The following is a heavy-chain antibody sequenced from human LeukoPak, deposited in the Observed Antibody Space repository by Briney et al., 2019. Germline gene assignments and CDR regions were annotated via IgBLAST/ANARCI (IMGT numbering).Heavy chain of an antibody. CDR2: IYYSGST. CDR1: GGSISSYY. CDR3: AGAGDCGGDCYMSRFDP. J-gene: IGHJ5*02. D-gene: IGHD2-21*02. Sequence: SETLSLTCTVSGGSISSYYWSWIRQPPGKGLEWIGYIYYSGSTNYNPSLKSRVTISVDTSKNQFSLKLSSVTAADTAVYYCAGAGDCGGDCYMSRFDPWGQGTLVTVSS. V-gene: IGHV4-59*01.